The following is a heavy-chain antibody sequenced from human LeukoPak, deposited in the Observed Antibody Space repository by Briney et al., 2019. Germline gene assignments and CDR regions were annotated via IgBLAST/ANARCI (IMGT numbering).Heavy chain of an antibody. Sequence: GGTLRLSCAASGFTFSSYGVSWVPQAPGKGLEWGSGIDSVKGRSTISTDNSKSTLYLQMNSLRAEDTSVYYCAKDWGEYFDYVWGSFTSFDSWGQGTLVTVSS. CDR2: I. CDR3: AKDWGEYFDYVWGSFTSFDS. D-gene: IGHD3-16*01. V-gene: IGHV3-23*01. J-gene: IGHJ4*02. CDR1: GFTFSSYG.